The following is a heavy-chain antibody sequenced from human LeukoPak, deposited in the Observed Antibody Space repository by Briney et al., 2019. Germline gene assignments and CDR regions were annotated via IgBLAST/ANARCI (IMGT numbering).Heavy chain of an antibody. CDR2: INQGGSER. V-gene: IGHV3-7*05. Sequence: GGSLRLSCAGSGFTFGNYWMSWVRQAPGKGLEWVANINQGGSERYYVDSVKGRFTVSRDNAENALYLQMNSLRAEDTAVYYCARSQGDYSDYWGQGILVTVSS. CDR3: ARSQGDYSDY. CDR1: GFTFGNYW. J-gene: IGHJ4*02.